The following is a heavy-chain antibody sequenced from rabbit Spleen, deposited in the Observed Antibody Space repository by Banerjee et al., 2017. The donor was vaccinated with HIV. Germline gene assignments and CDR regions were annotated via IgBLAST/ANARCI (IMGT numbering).Heavy chain of an antibody. CDR1: GFTLSSSVW. J-gene: IGHJ6*01. D-gene: IGHD1-1*01. V-gene: IGHV1S40*01. CDR3: ARGGSTSNGYYGMDL. Sequence: QSLEESGGDLVKPGASLTLTCTASGFTLSSSVWICWVRQAPGKGLEWIACIYGGSSGSTAYASWAKGRFTISKTSSTTVTLQMTSLTAADTATYFCARGGSTSNGYYGMDLWGQGTLVTVS. CDR2: IYGGSSGST.